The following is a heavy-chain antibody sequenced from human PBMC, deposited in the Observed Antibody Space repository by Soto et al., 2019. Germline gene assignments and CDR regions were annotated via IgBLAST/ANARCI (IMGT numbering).Heavy chain of an antibody. D-gene: IGHD2-2*01. CDR2: ISYDGSNK. CDR1: GFTFSSYG. J-gene: IGHJ4*02. V-gene: IGHV3-30*18. CDR3: AKDHLPPSPVVVVSFDFDY. Sequence: GGSLRLSCAASGFTFSSYGMHWVPQAPGKGLEWVAVISYDGSNKYYADSVKGRFTISRDNSKNTLYLQMNSLRAEDTAVYYCAKDHLPPSPVVVVSFDFDYWGQGTLVTVSS.